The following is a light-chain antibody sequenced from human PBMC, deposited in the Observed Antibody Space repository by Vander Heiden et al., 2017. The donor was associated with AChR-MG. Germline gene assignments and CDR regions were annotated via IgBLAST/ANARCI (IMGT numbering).Light chain of an antibody. V-gene: IGLV2-14*03. CDR1: SSDVVGYNY. Sequence: QSALTQPASVSGSPGQPLTISCTATSSDVVGYNYVSWYQQHPGKAPKLIIYDVSNRPSGVSNRFSGSKSGNTASLTISGLQAEDEADYYCSSYTSSSTWVFGGGTKLTVL. CDR2: DVS. CDR3: SSYTSSSTWV. J-gene: IGLJ3*02.